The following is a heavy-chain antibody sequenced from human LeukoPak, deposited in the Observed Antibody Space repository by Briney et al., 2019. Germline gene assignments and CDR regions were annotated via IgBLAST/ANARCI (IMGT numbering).Heavy chain of an antibody. CDR2: IKQDGSEK. CDR3: ARNPRGVVVITPGFDY. J-gene: IGHJ4*02. CDR1: GFTFSSYW. Sequence: GGSLRLSCAASGFTFSSYWMSWVRQAPGKGLEWVANIKQDGSEKYYVDSVKGRFTISRDNAKNSLYLQMNSLRAEDTAVYYCARNPRGVVVITPGFDYWGQGTLVTVSS. D-gene: IGHD3-22*01. V-gene: IGHV3-7*01.